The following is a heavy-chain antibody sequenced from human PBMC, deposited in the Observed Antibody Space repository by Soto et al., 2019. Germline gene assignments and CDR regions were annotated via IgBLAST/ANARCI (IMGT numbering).Heavy chain of an antibody. Sequence: PGESLKISCKGSGYSFTSYWIGWVRQMPGKGLEWMGIIYPGDSDTRYSPSFQGQVTISADKSISTAYLQWSSLKASDTAMYYCARLYYYDSSGYKFRVYYFDYWGQGTLVTVSS. J-gene: IGHJ4*02. D-gene: IGHD3-22*01. V-gene: IGHV5-51*01. CDR1: GYSFTSYW. CDR2: IYPGDSDT. CDR3: ARLYYYDSSGYKFRVYYFDY.